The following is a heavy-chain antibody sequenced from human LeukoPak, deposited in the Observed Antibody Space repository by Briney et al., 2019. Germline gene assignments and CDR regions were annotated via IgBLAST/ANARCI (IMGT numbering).Heavy chain of an antibody. Sequence: SVKVSCKASGFTFTSSAMQWVRQARGQRLEWIGWIVVGSGSTNYAQKFQERVTITRDMSTNTAYMVLSSLRSEDTAVYYCAADPKGGDYYYYMDVWGKGTTVTVSS. CDR1: GFTFTSSA. CDR2: IVVGSGST. CDR3: AADPKGGDYYYYMDV. D-gene: IGHD3-16*01. V-gene: IGHV1-58*02. J-gene: IGHJ6*03.